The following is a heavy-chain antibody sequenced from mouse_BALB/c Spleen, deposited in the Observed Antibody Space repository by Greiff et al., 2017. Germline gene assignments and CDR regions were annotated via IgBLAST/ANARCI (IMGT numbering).Heavy chain of an antibody. Sequence: EVMLVESGGGLVQPGGSLKLSCAASGFTFSSYTMSWVRQTPEKRLEWVAYISNGGGSTYYPDTVKGRFTISRDNAKNTLYLQMSSLKSEDTAMYYCARHGYYRYDDYYAMDYWGQGTSVTVSS. CDR2: ISNGGGST. CDR3: ARHGYYRYDDYYAMDY. J-gene: IGHJ4*01. D-gene: IGHD2-14*01. CDR1: GFTFSSYT. V-gene: IGHV5-12-2*01.